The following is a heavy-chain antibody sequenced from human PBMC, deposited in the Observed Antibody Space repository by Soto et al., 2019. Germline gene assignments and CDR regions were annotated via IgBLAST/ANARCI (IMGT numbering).Heavy chain of an antibody. Sequence: SETLSLTCTVSGGSISSSNYYWSWIRQPPGKGLEWIGYIYYSGSTNYNPSLKSRVTISVDTSKNQFSLKLSSVTAADTAVYYCARVLRFLEEGYYYYYMDVWGKGTTVTVSS. CDR1: GGSISSSNYY. D-gene: IGHD3-3*01. CDR2: IYYSGST. CDR3: ARVLRFLEEGYYYYYMDV. J-gene: IGHJ6*03. V-gene: IGHV4-61*01.